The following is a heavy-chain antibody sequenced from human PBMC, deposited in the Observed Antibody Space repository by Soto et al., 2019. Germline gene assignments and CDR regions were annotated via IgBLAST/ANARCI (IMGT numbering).Heavy chain of an antibody. Sequence: KPSETLSLTCTVSGDAISSGGNYWSWIRQRPGKGLEWIGFIYHSGTTQYNPSLKSRLTISVDTSKNQFSLKLTSVTAADTALYYCAREATTIFGVVKVSGNWFDSWGQGTLVTVSS. CDR1: GDAISSGGNY. D-gene: IGHD3-3*01. CDR2: IYHSGTT. V-gene: IGHV4-31*03. J-gene: IGHJ5*01. CDR3: AREATTIFGVVKVSGNWFDS.